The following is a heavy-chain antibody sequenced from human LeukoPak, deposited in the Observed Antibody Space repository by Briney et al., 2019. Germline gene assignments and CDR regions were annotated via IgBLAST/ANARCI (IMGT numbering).Heavy chain of an antibody. J-gene: IGHJ6*03. CDR3: ARNSGAGYYFYMDV. Sequence: GRSLRLSCAASGFTFSSYGMSWVRQAPGKGLEWVSAISGSGGSTYYADSVKGRFTISRDNAKNSLYLQMNSLRAEDTALYYCARNSGAGYYFYMDVWGKGTAVTVSS. V-gene: IGHV3-23*01. D-gene: IGHD3-10*01. CDR2: ISGSGGST. CDR1: GFTFSSYG.